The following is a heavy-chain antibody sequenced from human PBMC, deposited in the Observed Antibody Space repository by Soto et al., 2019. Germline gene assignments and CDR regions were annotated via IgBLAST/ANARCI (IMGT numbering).Heavy chain of an antibody. D-gene: IGHD3-22*01. CDR1: GGSISSYY. Sequence: LSLTCTVSGGSISSYYWSWIRQPPGKGLEWSGYIYYSGSTNYNPSLRSRVTISVDTSKNQFSLKLSSVTAADTAVYYCARGFDYDSSGYSLDYWGQGTLVTVSS. V-gene: IGHV4-59*01. CDR2: IYYSGST. J-gene: IGHJ4*02. CDR3: ARGFDYDSSGYSLDY.